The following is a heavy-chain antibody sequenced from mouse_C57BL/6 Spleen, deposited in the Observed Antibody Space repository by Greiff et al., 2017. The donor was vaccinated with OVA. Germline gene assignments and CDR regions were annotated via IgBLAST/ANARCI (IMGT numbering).Heavy chain of an antibody. V-gene: IGHV3-6*01. CDR3: ARDYYGSSGGFDY. Sequence: VQLQESGPGLVKPSQSLSLTCSVTGYSITSGYYWNWIRQFPGNKLEWMGYISYDGSNNYNPSLKNRITITRDTSKNQFFLKLNSVTTEDTATYYCARDYYGSSGGFDYWGKGTTLTVTS. J-gene: IGHJ2*01. CDR1: GYSITSGYY. CDR2: ISYDGSN. D-gene: IGHD1-1*01.